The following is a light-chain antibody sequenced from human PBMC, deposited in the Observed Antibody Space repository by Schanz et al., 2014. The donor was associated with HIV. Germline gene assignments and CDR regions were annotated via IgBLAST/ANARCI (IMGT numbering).Light chain of an antibody. CDR3: QSYDSSLRVVV. J-gene: IGLJ2*01. CDR1: SSNIGAGYD. CDR2: GNS. V-gene: IGLV1-40*01. Sequence: QSVLTQPPSVSGAPGQRVTISCTGSSSNIGAGYDVHWYQQLPGTAPKLLIYGNSNRPSGVPDRFSGSKSGTSASLAITGLQAEDEAIYYCQSYDSSLRVVVFGGGTKVTVL.